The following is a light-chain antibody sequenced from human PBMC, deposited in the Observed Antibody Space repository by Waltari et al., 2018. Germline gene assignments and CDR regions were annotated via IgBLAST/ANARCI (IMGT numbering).Light chain of an antibody. CDR3: SSYTTSSAPGV. CDR1: ASDVGAYDF. Sequence: QSALTQPASVSGSPGQSITISCSGTASDVGAYDFVSWHQQHPGKAPHLIIYEVSNRPSGISNRFSASKSGNTASLTISGLQAEDEADYYCSSYTTSSAPGVFGTGTRVTVL. J-gene: IGLJ1*01. CDR2: EVS. V-gene: IGLV2-14*01.